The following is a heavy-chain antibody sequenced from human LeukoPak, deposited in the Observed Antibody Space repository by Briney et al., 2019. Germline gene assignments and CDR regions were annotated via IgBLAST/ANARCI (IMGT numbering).Heavy chain of an antibody. CDR3: VKDQYSYGWNYYYYGMDV. D-gene: IGHD5-18*01. CDR2: ISSNGGST. J-gene: IGHJ6*02. V-gene: IGHV3-64D*09. Sequence: GGSLRLSCSASGFTFSSYAMHWVRQAPGKGLEYVSAISSNGGSTYYADSVKGRFTISRDNSKNTLYLQMSSLRAEDTAVYYCVKDQYSYGWNYYYYGMDVWGQGTTVTVSS. CDR1: GFTFSSYA.